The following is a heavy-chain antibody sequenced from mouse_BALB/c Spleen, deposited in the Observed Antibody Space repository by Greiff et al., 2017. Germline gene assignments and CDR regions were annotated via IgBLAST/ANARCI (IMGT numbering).Heavy chain of an antibody. Sequence: QVQLKQSGPELVKPGASVKISCKASGYTFTAYFINLVKQKPGQGLEWIGWIYPEGGNTKYNQKFKDKATLTVYTSSSTTYVQLSSRTSEDTAVYFCERGGNYYSYFEDWGEGTTVTVSS. J-gene: IGHJ1*01. CDR2: IYPEGGNT. CDR3: ERGGNYYSYFED. CDR1: GYTFTAYF. D-gene: IGHD2-1*01. V-gene: IGHV1-84*02.